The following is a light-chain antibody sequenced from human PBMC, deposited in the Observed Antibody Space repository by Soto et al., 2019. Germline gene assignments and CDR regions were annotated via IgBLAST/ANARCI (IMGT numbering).Light chain of an antibody. V-gene: IGKV3-20*01. CDR1: ESVVSNY. CDR2: DAS. Sequence: EIVLTQSPCTLSLSTGERATLSCRATESVVSNYLAWYQLKPGQAPRLLIYDASSRATGIPDRFSGSGSGTDFTLTISRLEPEDFAVYYCQQYGSIPWTFGQGTKVDIK. CDR3: QQYGSIPWT. J-gene: IGKJ1*01.